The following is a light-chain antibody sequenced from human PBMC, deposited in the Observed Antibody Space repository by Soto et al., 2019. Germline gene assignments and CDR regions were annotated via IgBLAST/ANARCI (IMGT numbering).Light chain of an antibody. CDR2: GAS. Sequence: EMVMTQSPATLSVSPGERATLSCRASQSVSSNLAWYQQKPGQGPRLLIYGASTRATGIPGRFSGSGSGTEFTLTISSLQSEDFAVYYCQQYNNWPRTFGQGTKVEIK. CDR1: QSVSSN. J-gene: IGKJ1*01. V-gene: IGKV3-15*01. CDR3: QQYNNWPRT.